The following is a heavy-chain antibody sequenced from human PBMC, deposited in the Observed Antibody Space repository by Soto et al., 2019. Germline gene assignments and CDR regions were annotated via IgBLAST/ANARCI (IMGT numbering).Heavy chain of an antibody. Sequence: APLKVAGKGSGYTVTSYGISWVRKAPGQGLEWMGWISAYNGNTNYAQKLQGRVTMTTDTSTSTAYMELRSLRSDDTAVYYCARVEDTAMVPGYYYGMDVWGQGTTVTVSS. CDR2: ISAYNGNT. V-gene: IGHV1-18*01. D-gene: IGHD5-18*01. J-gene: IGHJ6*02. CDR3: ARVEDTAMVPGYYYGMDV. CDR1: GYTVTSYG.